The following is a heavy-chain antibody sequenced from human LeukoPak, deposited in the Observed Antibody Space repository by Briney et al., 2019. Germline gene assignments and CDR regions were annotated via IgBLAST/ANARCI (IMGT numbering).Heavy chain of an antibody. CDR2: IDPKSGGT. J-gene: IGHJ4*02. D-gene: IGHD6-19*01. CDR3: VRDMDRGQWLVRPYN. V-gene: IGHV1-2*02. CDR1: GYIFIGYY. Sequence: ASVKVSCKTSGYIFIGYYMHWVRQAPGQGLEWMGWIDPKSGGTKYAQKFQGRVTMTRDMSISTAYMDLRRLKSDDTAVYYCVRDMDRGQWLVRPYNWGQGTLVSVSS.